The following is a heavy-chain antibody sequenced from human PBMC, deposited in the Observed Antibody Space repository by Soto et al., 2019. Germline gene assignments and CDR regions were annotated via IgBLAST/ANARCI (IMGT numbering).Heavy chain of an antibody. CDR2: ISGGGSGA. Sequence: EVQLLESGGGLVQPGGSLRLSCTASGFTFSDHAMTWVRQAPGKGLEWLSGISGGGSGAYYADSVKGRFTVSRANSNTTLFLQMDSLRVEDTDVYYCAIDLWWYTHWGQGTLVTVSS. D-gene: IGHD2-15*01. CDR3: AIDLWWYTH. J-gene: IGHJ4*02. V-gene: IGHV3-23*01. CDR1: GFTFSDHA.